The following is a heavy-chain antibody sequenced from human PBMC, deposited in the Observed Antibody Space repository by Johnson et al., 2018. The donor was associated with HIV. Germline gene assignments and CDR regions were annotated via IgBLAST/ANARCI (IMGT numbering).Heavy chain of an antibody. Sequence: QVHLVESGGGLVQPGGSLRLSCAASGFTFSDYYMSWIRQAPGKGLEWVSYISGSGIDIYYADSVKGLFTISRDNAKNSLYLQMNSLRAEDTALYYCARGEGRGAFDIWGQGTMVTVYS. CDR2: ISGSGIDI. J-gene: IGHJ3*02. D-gene: IGHD3-10*01. CDR3: ARGEGRGAFDI. V-gene: IGHV3-11*01. CDR1: GFTFSDYY.